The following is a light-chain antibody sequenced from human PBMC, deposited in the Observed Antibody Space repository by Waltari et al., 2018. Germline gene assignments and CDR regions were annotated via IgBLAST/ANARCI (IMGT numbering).Light chain of an antibody. Sequence: DVVMTKTPLSLPVTPGEPASISCRSSQSLLHTDGFIYLDWYLQKPGQSPHLLIYGGSNRASGVPDRFTGSGSGTDFTLKISNVEAEDVGVYYCMQHKALPLTFGGGTKVEIK. V-gene: IGKV2-40*01. CDR1: QSLLHTDGFIY. CDR3: MQHKALPLT. J-gene: IGKJ4*01. CDR2: GGS.